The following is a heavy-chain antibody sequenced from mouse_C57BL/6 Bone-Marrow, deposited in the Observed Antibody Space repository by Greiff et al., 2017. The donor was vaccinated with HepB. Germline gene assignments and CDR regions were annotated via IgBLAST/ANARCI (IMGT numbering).Heavy chain of an antibody. CDR2: IYPGSGST. J-gene: IGHJ2*01. D-gene: IGHD1-1*01. V-gene: IGHV1-55*01. CDR3: ARSGITTVVATSD. CDR1: GYTFTSYW. Sequence: VQLQQPGAELVKPGASVKMSCKASGYTFTSYWITWVKQRPGQGLEWIGDIYPGSGSTNYNEKFKSKATLTVDTSSSTAYMQLSSLTSEDSAVYYCARSGITTVVATSDGGQGTTLTVSS.